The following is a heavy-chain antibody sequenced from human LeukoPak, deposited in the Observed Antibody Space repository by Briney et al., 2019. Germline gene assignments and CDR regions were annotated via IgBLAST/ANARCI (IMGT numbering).Heavy chain of an antibody. D-gene: IGHD3-10*01. CDR1: GYTFTSYG. V-gene: IGHV1-18*01. Sequence: ASVKVSCKASGYTFTSYGISWVRQAPGQGLEWMGWISAYNGNTNYAQKLQGRVTMTTDTSTSTAYMELRSLRSDDTAVYYCATYLYVSGSHYSFDDWGQGILVTVAS. CDR3: ATYLYVSGSHYSFDD. CDR2: ISAYNGNT. J-gene: IGHJ4*02.